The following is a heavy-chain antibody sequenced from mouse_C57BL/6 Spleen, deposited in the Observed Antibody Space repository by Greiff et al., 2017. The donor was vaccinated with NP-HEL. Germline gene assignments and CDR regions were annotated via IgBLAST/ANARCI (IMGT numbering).Heavy chain of an antibody. V-gene: IGHV1-69*01. CDR3: ARRVITTPPYWYFDV. CDR1: GYTFTSYW. J-gene: IGHJ1*03. D-gene: IGHD1-1*01. CDR2: IDPSDSYT. Sequence: VQLQQPGAELVMPGASVKLSCKASGYTFTSYWMHWVKQRPGQGLEWIGEIDPSDSYTNYNQKFKGKSTLTVDKSSSTAYMQLSSLTSEDSAVYYCARRVITTPPYWYFDVWGTGTTVTVSS.